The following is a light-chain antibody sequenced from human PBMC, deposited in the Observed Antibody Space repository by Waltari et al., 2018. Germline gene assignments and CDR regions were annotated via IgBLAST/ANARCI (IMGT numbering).Light chain of an antibody. CDR3: HSRDSSGDVI. Sequence: SSELTQDPAVSVSLGQTVRITCHGDSLRLFYVRWFHQKPGQAPALVIYGKNNRPSGIPDRFSASTSGSTASLTITGAQAEDEADYYCHSRDSSGDVIIGGGTKLTVV. CDR2: GKN. J-gene: IGLJ2*01. CDR1: SLRLFY. V-gene: IGLV3-19*01.